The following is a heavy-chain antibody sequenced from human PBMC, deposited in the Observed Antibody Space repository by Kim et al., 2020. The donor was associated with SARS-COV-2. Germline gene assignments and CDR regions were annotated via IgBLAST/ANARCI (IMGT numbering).Heavy chain of an antibody. CDR1: GFTFDDYG. Sequence: GGSLRLSCAASGFTFDDYGMSWVRQAPGKGLEWVSGINWNGGSTGYADSVKGRFTISRDNAKNSLYLQMNSLRAEDTALYYCARDVSGYSYGGDFDYWGQGTLVTVSS. D-gene: IGHD5-18*01. CDR2: INWNGGST. V-gene: IGHV3-20*04. CDR3: ARDVSGYSYGGDFDY. J-gene: IGHJ4*02.